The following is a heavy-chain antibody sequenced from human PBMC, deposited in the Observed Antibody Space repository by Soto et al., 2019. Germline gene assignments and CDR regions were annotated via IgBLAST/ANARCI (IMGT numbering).Heavy chain of an antibody. J-gene: IGHJ4*02. CDR2: IWFDGGNE. V-gene: IGHV3-33*01. CDR3: GRASGGSGYEFDY. D-gene: IGHD3-22*01. CDR1: GFPFSAYG. Sequence: GGSLRLSCAASGFPFSAYGMHWVRQAPGKGLQWVAVIWFDGGNEYYADSVRGRFTISRDNSKNTLYLQMNSLTDEDTAVYYCGRASGGSGYEFDYWGQGTLVTVSS.